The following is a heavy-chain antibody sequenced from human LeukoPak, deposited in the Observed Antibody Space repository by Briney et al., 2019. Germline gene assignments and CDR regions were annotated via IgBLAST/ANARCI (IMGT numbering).Heavy chain of an antibody. Sequence: GGSLRLSCAASGFTFSDYYMSWIRQAPGKGLEWVSFISASGTTIYYADSVKGRFTISRDNAKNSASLQMNSLRAEDTAVYYCGRGSSGWFDYWGQGTLVTVSS. V-gene: IGHV3-11*04. CDR2: ISASGTTI. J-gene: IGHJ4*02. CDR1: GFTFSDYY. D-gene: IGHD6-19*01. CDR3: GRGSSGWFDY.